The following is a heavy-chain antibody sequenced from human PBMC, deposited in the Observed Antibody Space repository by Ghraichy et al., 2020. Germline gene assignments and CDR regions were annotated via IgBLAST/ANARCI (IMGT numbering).Heavy chain of an antibody. CDR2: IYTSGST. J-gene: IGHJ4*02. Sequence: SQTLSLTCTVSHDSISSYYWTWVRQPPGKGLEWIGYIYTSGSTNYNPSLKSRVTVSVDTSKNQFSLSLTSVTAADTAVYYCAGSRGSFWSAFLLWGQGTLVTVYS. V-gene: IGHV4-4*09. CDR1: HDSISSYY. D-gene: IGHD3-3*01. CDR3: AGSRGSFWSAFLL.